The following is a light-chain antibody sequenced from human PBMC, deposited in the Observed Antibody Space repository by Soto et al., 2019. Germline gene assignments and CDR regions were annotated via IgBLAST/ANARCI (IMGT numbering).Light chain of an antibody. V-gene: IGKV3-20*01. CDR1: QSVSSSY. CDR3: QQYSDSPPT. Sequence: EIVLTQSPGTLSLSPGERATLSCRASQSVSSSYLAWYQQKPGQAPRLLIFGASDRATGIPDRFSGSGSGTDFTLTIDRLEPEDFAMYYCQQYSDSPPTFGQGTKVEIK. CDR2: GAS. J-gene: IGKJ1*01.